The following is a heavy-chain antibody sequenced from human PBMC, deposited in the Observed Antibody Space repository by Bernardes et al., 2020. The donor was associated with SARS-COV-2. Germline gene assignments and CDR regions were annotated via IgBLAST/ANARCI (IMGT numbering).Heavy chain of an antibody. CDR1: GFSFNTYG. J-gene: IGHJ6*02. D-gene: IGHD2-8*02. Sequence: GGSLRLSCAASGFSFNTYGMNWVRQAPGKGLEWVAYISSLSYNIYYADSVKGRFTISRDNAKNSLYLQMNSVSGEDTAVYYCTRDPGKILATNYSYHYGMDVWGQGTTVTVSS. CDR3: TRDPGKILATNYSYHYGMDV. V-gene: IGHV3-48*04. CDR2: ISSLSYNI.